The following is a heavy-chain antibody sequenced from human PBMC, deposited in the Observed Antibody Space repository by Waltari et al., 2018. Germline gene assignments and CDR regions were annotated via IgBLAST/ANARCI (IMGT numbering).Heavy chain of an antibody. CDR2: ISGSGGST. Sequence: EVQLLESGGGLVQPGGSLRLSCAASGFTFSSYAMSWVRQAPGKGLEWVSAISGSGGSTYYADSVKGRFTISRDNSKNTLYLQMNSLRAEDTAVYYCANMVNFRGDSSGYPFDYWGQGTLVTVSS. J-gene: IGHJ4*02. D-gene: IGHD3-22*01. V-gene: IGHV3-23*01. CDR1: GFTFSSYA. CDR3: ANMVNFRGDSSGYPFDY.